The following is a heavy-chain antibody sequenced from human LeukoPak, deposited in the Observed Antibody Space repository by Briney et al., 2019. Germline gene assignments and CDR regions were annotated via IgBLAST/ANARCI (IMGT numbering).Heavy chain of an antibody. Sequence: GGSLRLSCAASGLTFSDAWMSWVRQAPGKGLEWVGRIKGKTDSGTTDYAAPVKGRFTISRDDSKNTMYLQMNSLRTEDTAVYYCARDRGNSHFDYWGQGTLVTVSS. CDR1: GLTFSDAW. CDR3: ARDRGNSHFDY. D-gene: IGHD3-10*01. V-gene: IGHV3-15*01. J-gene: IGHJ4*02. CDR2: IKGKTDSGTT.